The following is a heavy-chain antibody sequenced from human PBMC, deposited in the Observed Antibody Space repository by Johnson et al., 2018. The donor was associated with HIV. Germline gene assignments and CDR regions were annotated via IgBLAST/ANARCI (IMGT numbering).Heavy chain of an antibody. Sequence: QVQLVESGGGVVQPGRSLRLSCAASGFTFSTYGMHWVRQAPGKGLEWVAVISFDGINKYYADSVKGRFTISRDNSNNTLYLQMNSLRAEDTAVYYCARGDSSSWLSAFDIWGQGTMVTVSS. D-gene: IGHD6-13*01. J-gene: IGHJ3*02. CDR3: ARGDSSSWLSAFDI. CDR2: ISFDGINK. V-gene: IGHV3-30*03. CDR1: GFTFSTYG.